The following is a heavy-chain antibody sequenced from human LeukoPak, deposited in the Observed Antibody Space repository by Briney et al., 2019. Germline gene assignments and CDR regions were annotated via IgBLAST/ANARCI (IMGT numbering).Heavy chain of an antibody. V-gene: IGHV4-31*03. Sequence: SSETLSLTCTVSGGSISSGGYYWSWIRQHPGKGLEWIGYIYYSGSTYYNPSLKSRVTISVDTSKNQFPLKLSSVTAADTAVYYCARVRGDSNLDYWGQGTLVTVSS. CDR1: GGSISSGGYY. CDR3: ARVRGDSNLDY. D-gene: IGHD4-11*01. CDR2: IYYSGST. J-gene: IGHJ4*02.